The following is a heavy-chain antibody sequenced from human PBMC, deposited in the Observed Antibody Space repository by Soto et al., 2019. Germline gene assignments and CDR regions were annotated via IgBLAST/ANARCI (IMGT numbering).Heavy chain of an antibody. V-gene: IGHV3-49*03. D-gene: IGHD2-2*01. CDR2: IRSKAYGGTT. Sequence: GGSLRLSCTASGFTFGDYAMSWFRQAPGKGLEWVGFIRSKAYGGTTEYAASVKGRFTISRDDSKSIAYLQMNSLKTEDTAVYYCTRAAYCSSTSCMFDYWGQGTLVTVSS. CDR3: TRAAYCSSTSCMFDY. J-gene: IGHJ4*02. CDR1: GFTFGDYA.